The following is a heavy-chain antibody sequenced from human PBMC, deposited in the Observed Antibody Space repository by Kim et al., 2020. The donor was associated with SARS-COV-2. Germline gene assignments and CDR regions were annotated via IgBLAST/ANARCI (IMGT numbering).Heavy chain of an antibody. D-gene: IGHD2-2*01. CDR2: IGTAGDT. J-gene: IGHJ6*03. V-gene: IGHV3-13*01. CDR1: GFTFSSYD. CDR3: ARVVPAARGYYYYYMDV. Sequence: GGSLRLSCAASGFTFSSYDMHWVRQATGKGLEWVSAIGTAGDTYYPGSVKGRFTISRENAKNSLYLQMNSLRAGDTAVYYCARVVPAARGYYYYYMDVWGKGTTVTVSS.